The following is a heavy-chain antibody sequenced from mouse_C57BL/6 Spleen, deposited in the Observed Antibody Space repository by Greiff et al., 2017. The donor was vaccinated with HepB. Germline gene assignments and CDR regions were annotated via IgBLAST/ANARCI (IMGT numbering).Heavy chain of an antibody. J-gene: IGHJ2*01. CDR1: GYSITSGYY. D-gene: IGHD2-1*01. V-gene: IGHV3-6*01. CDR2: ISYDGSN. CDR3: ASYGNFYYFDY. Sequence: EVHLVESGPGLVKPSQSLSLTCSVTGYSITSGYYWNWIRQFPGNKLEWMGYISYDGSNNYNPSLKNRISITRDTSKNQFFLKLNSVTTEDTATYYCASYGNFYYFDYWGQGTTLTVSS.